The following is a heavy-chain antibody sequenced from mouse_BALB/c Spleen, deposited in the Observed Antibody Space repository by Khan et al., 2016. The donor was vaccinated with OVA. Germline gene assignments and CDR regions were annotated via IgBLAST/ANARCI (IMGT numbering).Heavy chain of an antibody. J-gene: IGHJ3*01. V-gene: IGHV5-6*01. CDR2: ISSGGHYT. Sequence: EVELVESGGDLVKTGGSLKLSSAASGFTFSTYGMSWVRQTPDKRLEWVATISSGGHYTYYIDSVKGRFTISRDNAKNILYLQMTSLRSEDTAMYYCARLAYYYNSEGFAYWGQGTLVTVSA. D-gene: IGHD1-1*02. CDR3: ARLAYYYNSEGFAY. CDR1: GFTFSTYG.